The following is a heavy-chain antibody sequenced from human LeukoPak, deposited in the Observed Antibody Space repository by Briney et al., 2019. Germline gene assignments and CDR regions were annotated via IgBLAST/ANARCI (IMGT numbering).Heavy chain of an antibody. V-gene: IGHV3-7*01. CDR2: IKQDGSEK. CDR3: AGDRPAWYDSSAGLGH. D-gene: IGHD3-22*01. J-gene: IGHJ4*02. CDR1: GFTFTTYW. Sequence: PGGSLRLSCAASGFTFTTYWMSWVRQAPGKGLEWVANIKQDGSEKYYVDSVKGRFTISRDNAKTSLYLQMDDLGAEDTAVYYCAGDRPAWYDSSAGLGHWGQGTLVTVSS.